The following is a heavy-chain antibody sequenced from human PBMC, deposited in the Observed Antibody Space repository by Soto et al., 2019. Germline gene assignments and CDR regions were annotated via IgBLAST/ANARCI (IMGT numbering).Heavy chain of an antibody. V-gene: IGHV1-8*01. CDR1: GYTFSNYD. J-gene: IGHJ4*02. CDR2: MSPSSGRT. Sequence: QVQLVQSGAEVKKPGASVKVSCKASGYTFSNYDINWVRQATGQGLEWMGWMSPSSGRTGYAQKLQGRVTMTRNTSSSTAYLELSSVGSEDTAVYYCASGKRCTNDYWGKGKLVTFSS. CDR3: ASGKRCTNDY. D-gene: IGHD2-8*01.